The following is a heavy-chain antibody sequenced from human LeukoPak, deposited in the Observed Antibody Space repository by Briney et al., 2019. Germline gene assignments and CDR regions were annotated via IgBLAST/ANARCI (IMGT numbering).Heavy chain of an antibody. Sequence: GRSLRLSCAASGFTFSSYAMHWVRQAPGKGLEWVAVISYDGSNKYYADSVKGRFTISRDNSKNTLYLQMNSLRAEDTAVYYCARDLIVGAISYYFDYWGQGTLVTVSS. CDR2: ISYDGSNK. D-gene: IGHD1-26*01. CDR1: GFTFSSYA. V-gene: IGHV3-30-3*01. CDR3: ARDLIVGAISYYFDY. J-gene: IGHJ4*02.